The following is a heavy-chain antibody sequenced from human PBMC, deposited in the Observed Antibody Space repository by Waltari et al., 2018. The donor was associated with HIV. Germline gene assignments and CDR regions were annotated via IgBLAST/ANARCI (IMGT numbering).Heavy chain of an antibody. Sequence: QVRLLQSGAEVKKPGASVRVSCKTSGYTFTDYYIHWVRQAPGQGLEWGAGGNPRSGGEKYAPKFQGRVTVTRDTSSTTAYIYLTNLRPDDTAVYFCARVDCVGSSCLPWKYPYLYAMDVWGQGTTVTVSP. CDR2: GNPRSGGE. V-gene: IGHV1-2*02. D-gene: IGHD2-15*01. CDR1: GYTFTDYY. J-gene: IGHJ6*01. CDR3: ARVDCVGSSCLPWKYPYLYAMDV.